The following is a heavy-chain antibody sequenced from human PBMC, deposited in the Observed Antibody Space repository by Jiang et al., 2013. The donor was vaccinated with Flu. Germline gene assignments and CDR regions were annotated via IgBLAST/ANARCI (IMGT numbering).Heavy chain of an antibody. CDR2: INPSGGST. CDR3: ARGYGDFDY. V-gene: IGHV1-46*03. D-gene: IGHD1-14*01. J-gene: IGHJ4*02. CDR1: GYIFTSYH. Sequence: GAEVKKPGASVKASCKASGYIFTSYHIHWVRQAPGQGLEWMGIINPSGGSTNYAQKFQGRVTMTRDTSTSTVYMELSSLRSEDTAVYYCARGYGDFDYWGQGTLVTVSS.